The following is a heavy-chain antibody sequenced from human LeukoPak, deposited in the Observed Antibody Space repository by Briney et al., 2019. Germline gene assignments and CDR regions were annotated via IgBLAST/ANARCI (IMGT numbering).Heavy chain of an antibody. D-gene: IGHD1-26*01. CDR3: ARIIVGATWKAFDV. V-gene: IGHV4-4*07. Sequence: SETLSLTCTVSGGSISSYYWSWIRQPAGKGLEWIGRIYTSGSTNYNPSLKSRVTMSVDTSKNQFSLKLSSVTAADTAVYYCARIIVGATWKAFDVWGQGAMVTVSS. CDR1: GGSISSYY. CDR2: IYTSGST. J-gene: IGHJ3*01.